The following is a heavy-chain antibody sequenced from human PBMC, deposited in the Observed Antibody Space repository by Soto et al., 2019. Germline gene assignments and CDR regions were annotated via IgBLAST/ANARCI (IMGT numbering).Heavy chain of an antibody. CDR1: GFTFSDYY. CDR2: ISSSSSYT. Sequence: GGSLRLSCAASGFTFSDYYMSRIRQAPGKGLEWVSYISSSSSYTNYADSVKGRFTISRDNAKNSLYLQMNSLRAEDTAVYYCARDGYCGGDCYSVWFDPWGEGXLVTVSS. D-gene: IGHD2-21*02. V-gene: IGHV3-11*06. J-gene: IGHJ5*02. CDR3: ARDGYCGGDCYSVWFDP.